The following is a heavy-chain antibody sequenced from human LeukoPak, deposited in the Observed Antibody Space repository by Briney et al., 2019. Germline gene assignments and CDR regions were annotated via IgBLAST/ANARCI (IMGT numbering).Heavy chain of an antibody. V-gene: IGHV4-61*01. Sequence: SETLSLTCTVSGVSVSSGSYYWSWIRQPPGKGLEWIGEINHSGSTNYNPSLKSRVTISVDTSKNQFSLKLSSVTAADTAVYYCASLYDSSGYYRENDAFDIWGQGTMVTVSS. D-gene: IGHD3-22*01. J-gene: IGHJ3*02. CDR3: ASLYDSSGYYRENDAFDI. CDR1: GVSVSSGSYY. CDR2: INHSGST.